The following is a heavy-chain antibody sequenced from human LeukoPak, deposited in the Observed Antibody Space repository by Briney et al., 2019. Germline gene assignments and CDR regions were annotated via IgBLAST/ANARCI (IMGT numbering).Heavy chain of an antibody. CDR1: GLTFIHAC. Sequence: GGSLRLSCAASGLTFIHACMSWVRQAPGKGLEWVGRIRSKADGGTTDYAAPVKGRFTISRDDSKNTLYLQMNSLQSEDTAVYYCTTTQPFSIAVAGTRLDYWGQGTLVTVSS. CDR2: IRSKADGGTT. CDR3: TTTQPFSIAVAGTRLDY. D-gene: IGHD6-19*01. V-gene: IGHV3-15*01. J-gene: IGHJ4*02.